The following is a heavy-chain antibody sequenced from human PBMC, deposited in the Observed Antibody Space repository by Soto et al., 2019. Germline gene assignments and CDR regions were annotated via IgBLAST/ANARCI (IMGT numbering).Heavy chain of an antibody. J-gene: IGHJ5*02. V-gene: IGHV4-34*01. CDR3: ARLLWSRGGWFDP. CDR2: INHSGST. CDR1: GGSFSGYY. D-gene: IGHD3-10*01. Sequence: SETLSLTCAVYGGSFSGYYWSWIRQPPGKGLEWIGEINHSGSTNYNPSLKSRVTISVDTSKNQFSLKLSSVTAADTAVYYCARLLWSRGGWFDPWGQGTLVTVSS.